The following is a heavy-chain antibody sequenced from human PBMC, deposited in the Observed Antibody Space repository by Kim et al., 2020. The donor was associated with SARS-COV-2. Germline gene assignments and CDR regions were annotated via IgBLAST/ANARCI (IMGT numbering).Heavy chain of an antibody. CDR3: AKTRKYYYDSSGYYFDY. V-gene: IGHV3-23*01. D-gene: IGHD3-22*01. Sequence: APGKGLEWVSAISGSGGSTYYADSVKGRFTISRDNSKNTLYLQMNSLRAEDTAVYYCAKTRKYYYDSSGYYFDYWGQGTLVTVSS. CDR2: ISGSGGST. J-gene: IGHJ4*02.